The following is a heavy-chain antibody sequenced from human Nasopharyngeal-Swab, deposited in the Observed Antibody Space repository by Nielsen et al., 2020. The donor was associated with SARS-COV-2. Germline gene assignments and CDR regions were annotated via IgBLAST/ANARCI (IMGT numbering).Heavy chain of an antibody. J-gene: IGHJ3*02. D-gene: IGHD3-22*01. CDR3: AKDGAYDTMIVVVIKGPAFDI. Sequence: GGSLRLSCAASGFVFSTYSMHWVRLAPGKGLEWVALISVDGRNSNYADSVKGRFIISRDNSEKTVDLQMNSLRGEDTAVYYCAKDGAYDTMIVVVIKGPAFDIWGQGTMVTVSS. CDR2: ISVDGRNS. V-gene: IGHV3-30*04. CDR1: GFVFSTYS.